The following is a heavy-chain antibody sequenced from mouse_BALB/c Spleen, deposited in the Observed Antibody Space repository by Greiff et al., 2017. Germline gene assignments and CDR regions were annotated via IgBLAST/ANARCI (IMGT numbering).Heavy chain of an antibody. D-gene: IGHD2-1*01. CDR2: IYPGSGNT. Sequence: VQLQESGPELVKPGASVKISCKASGYTFTDYYINWVKQKPGQGLEWIGWIYPGSGNTKYNEKFKGKATLTVDTSSSTAYMQLSSLTSEDTAVYFCANGNYGPWFAYWGQGTLVTVSA. V-gene: IGHV1-84*02. CDR1: GYTFTDYY. CDR3: ANGNYGPWFAY. J-gene: IGHJ3*01.